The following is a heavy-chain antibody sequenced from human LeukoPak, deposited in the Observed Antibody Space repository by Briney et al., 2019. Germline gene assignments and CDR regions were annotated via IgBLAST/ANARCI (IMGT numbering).Heavy chain of an antibody. CDR2: ISGGNGNR. CDR1: GYTFTNYG. CDR3: AREKRFYSGSYFDY. V-gene: IGHV1-18*01. J-gene: IGHJ4*02. Sequence: GASVKVSCKTSGYTFTNYGISWVRQAPGQGLEWVGWISGGNGNRKYAQKFKGRVTMTTDTFTSTAYIDLRSLRSDDTAVYYCAREKRFYSGSYFDYWGQGTLVTVSS. D-gene: IGHD1-26*01.